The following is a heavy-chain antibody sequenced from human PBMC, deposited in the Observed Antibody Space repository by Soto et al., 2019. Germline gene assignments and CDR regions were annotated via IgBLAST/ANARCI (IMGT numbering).Heavy chain of an antibody. Sequence: QVQLVESGGGVVQPGRSLRLSCAVSGFSFSDCGMHWVRQAPGKGLEWVAVISYDGSNKYYADSVKGRFTISRDNSKSPLYLQMNSLRVEDTALYYCAKDNADSYESGPPPPGSYYGMEVWGQGTTVTVSS. CDR2: ISYDGSNK. CDR3: AKDNADSYESGPPPPGSYYGMEV. V-gene: IGHV3-30*18. CDR1: GFSFSDCG. J-gene: IGHJ6*02. D-gene: IGHD3-22*01.